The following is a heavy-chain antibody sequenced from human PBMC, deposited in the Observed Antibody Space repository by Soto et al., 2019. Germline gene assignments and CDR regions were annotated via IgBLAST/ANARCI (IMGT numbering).Heavy chain of an antibody. D-gene: IGHD3-10*01. V-gene: IGHV1-8*01. CDR1: GYTFTSYD. CDR3: AKDSGLPRFGTLIHALDL. J-gene: IGHJ3*01. CDR2: MNPNSGNT. Sequence: ASVKVSCKASGYTFTSYDINWVRQATGQGLEWMGWMNPNSGNTGYAQKFQGRVTMTRNTSISTAYMELSSLRDDDAAMYYCAKDSGLPRFGTLIHALDLWGQGTMVTVSS.